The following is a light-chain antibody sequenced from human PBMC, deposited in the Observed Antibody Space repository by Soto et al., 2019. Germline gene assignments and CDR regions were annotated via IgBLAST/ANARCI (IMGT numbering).Light chain of an antibody. CDR2: GAS. CDR3: QQRTSWPT. V-gene: IGKV3D-20*02. Sequence: EIVLTQSPGTLSLSPGERATLSCRASQSVSRNYLAWYQQKPGQGPRLLIYGASSRATGIPDRFSGSGSGTDFTLTISGLEPEDFAVYYCQQRTSWPTFGGGTKVEIK. CDR1: QSVSRNY. J-gene: IGKJ4*01.